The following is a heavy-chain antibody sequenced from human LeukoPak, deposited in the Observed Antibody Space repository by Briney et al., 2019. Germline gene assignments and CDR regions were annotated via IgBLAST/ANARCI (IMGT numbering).Heavy chain of an antibody. CDR1: GFTFSNYW. CDR3: ARALSA. Sequence: GGSRRLSCAASGFTFSNYWMHWVRQAPGKGLEWVANIKQDGSEKYYVGSVKGRFSISRDNARNSVYLQMNSLRAEDTAVYYCARALSAWGQGTLVTVSS. D-gene: IGHD3-3*01. V-gene: IGHV3-7*03. J-gene: IGHJ4*02. CDR2: IKQDGSEK.